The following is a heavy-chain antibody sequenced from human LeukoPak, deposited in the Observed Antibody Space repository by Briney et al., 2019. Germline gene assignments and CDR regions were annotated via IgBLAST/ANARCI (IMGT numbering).Heavy chain of an antibody. CDR2: IYYSGST. V-gene: IGHV4-31*03. CDR3: ARNTAMVTMAFDY. D-gene: IGHD5-18*01. Sequence: SETLSLTCTVSGGSVSSGSYYWSWIRQHPGKGLEWIGYIYYSGSTYYNPSLKSRVTISVDTSKNQFSLKLSSVTAADTAVYYCARNTAMVTMAFDYWGQGTLVTVSS. CDR1: GGSVSSGSYY. J-gene: IGHJ4*02.